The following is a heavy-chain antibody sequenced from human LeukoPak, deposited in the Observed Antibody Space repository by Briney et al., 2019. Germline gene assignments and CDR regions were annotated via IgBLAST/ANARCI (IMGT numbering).Heavy chain of an antibody. V-gene: IGHV3-21*01. CDR2: ISSSSSYI. J-gene: IGHJ6*03. Sequence: PGGSLRLSCAASGFTFSSYSMNWVRQAPGKGLEWVSSISSSSSYIYYADSVKGRFTISRDNAKNSLYLQMNSLRAEDTAVYYCARVIAARKGPEGYYYYTDVWGKGTTVTVSS. D-gene: IGHD6-6*01. CDR1: GFTFSSYS. CDR3: ARVIAARKGPEGYYYYTDV.